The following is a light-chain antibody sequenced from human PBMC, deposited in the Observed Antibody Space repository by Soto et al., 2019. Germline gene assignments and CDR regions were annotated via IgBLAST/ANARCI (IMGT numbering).Light chain of an antibody. CDR2: AAS. CDR3: QQSYSTPQT. V-gene: IGKV1-39*01. CDR1: QSISYY. Sequence: DIQVTQSPSSLSASVGDRVTITCRASQSISYYLNWYQQKPGKAPKLLIYAASSLQSGVPSRFSGSGSGTDFTLTISSLQPEDFATYYCQQSYSTPQTFGQGTKVEIK. J-gene: IGKJ1*01.